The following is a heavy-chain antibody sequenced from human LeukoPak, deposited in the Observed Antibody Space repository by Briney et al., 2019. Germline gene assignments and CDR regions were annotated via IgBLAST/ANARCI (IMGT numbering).Heavy chain of an antibody. D-gene: IGHD2-21*02. Sequence: SETLSLTCTVSGGSISSYYWSWIRQPAGKGLEWIGRIYTSGSTNYNPSLKSRVTMSVDTSKNQFSLKLSSVTAADTAVYYCARDRGAYCGGDCYSGDAFDISGQGTMVTVSS. CDR2: IYTSGST. J-gene: IGHJ3*02. CDR1: GGSISSYY. CDR3: ARDRGAYCGGDCYSGDAFDI. V-gene: IGHV4-4*07.